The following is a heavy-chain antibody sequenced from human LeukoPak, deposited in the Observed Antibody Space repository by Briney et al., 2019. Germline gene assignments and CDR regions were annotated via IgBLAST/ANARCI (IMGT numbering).Heavy chain of an antibody. CDR3: ARSTSSSWYYYYYMDV. D-gene: IGHD6-13*01. V-gene: IGHV1-69*13. J-gene: IGHJ6*03. Sequence: SVKVSCKASGGTFSSYAISWVRHAPGQGLECRGGIIPLFGTANYAQKCQGRVTITADESTSTAYMELSSLRSEDTAVYYCARSTSSSWYYYYYMDVWGKGTTVTISS. CDR1: GGTFSSYA. CDR2: IIPLFGTA.